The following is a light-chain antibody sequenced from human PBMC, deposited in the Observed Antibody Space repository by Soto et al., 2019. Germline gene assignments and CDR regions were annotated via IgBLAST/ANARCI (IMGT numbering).Light chain of an antibody. CDR2: GAS. J-gene: IGKJ2*01. Sequence: EIVMTQSPATLSESPGERATLSCRASQSVSSKLVWYQQKPAQAPRLLIYGASTRATGIPARFSGSGSGTEFTLTISSLQSEDFAVYYCQQYNNWPPYTFGQGTKLEIK. CDR3: QQYNNWPPYT. CDR1: QSVSSK. V-gene: IGKV3-15*01.